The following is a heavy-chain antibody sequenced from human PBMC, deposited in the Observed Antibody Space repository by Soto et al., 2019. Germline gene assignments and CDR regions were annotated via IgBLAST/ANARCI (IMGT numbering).Heavy chain of an antibody. D-gene: IGHD3-22*01. Sequence: EVQLVQPGAEVKKPGESLKISCKGSGYSFTSYWIGWVRQMPGKGLEWMGIIYPGDSDTRYSPSFQGQVTISADKSISTAYLQWSSLKASDTAMYYCARLQGAYRAVVVVISPPDYWGQGTLVTVSS. CDR1: GYSFTSYW. V-gene: IGHV5-51*01. CDR2: IYPGDSDT. J-gene: IGHJ4*02. CDR3: ARLQGAYRAVVVVISPPDY.